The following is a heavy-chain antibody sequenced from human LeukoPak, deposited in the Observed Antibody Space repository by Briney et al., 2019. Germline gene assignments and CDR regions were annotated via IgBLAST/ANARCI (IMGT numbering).Heavy chain of an antibody. D-gene: IGHD3-3*01. J-gene: IGHJ4*02. V-gene: IGHV4-34*01. CDR1: GGSFSGYY. CDR2: INHSGST. CDR3: ARGHGLRLWPFDY. Sequence: PSETLSLTCAVYGGSFSGYYWSWIRQPPGKGLEWIGEINHSGSTNYNPSLKSRVTISVDTSKNQFSLKLSSVTAADTAVYYCARGHGLRLWPFDYWGQGTLVTVSS.